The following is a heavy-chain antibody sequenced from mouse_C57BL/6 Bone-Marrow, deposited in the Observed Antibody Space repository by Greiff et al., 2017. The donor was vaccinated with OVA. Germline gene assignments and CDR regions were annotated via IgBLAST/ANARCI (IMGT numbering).Heavy chain of an antibody. CDR3: ARGDLLLPFAY. V-gene: IGHV1-4*01. D-gene: IGHD1-1*01. CDR1: GYTFTSYT. Sequence: VKLQESGAELARPGASVKMSCKASGYTFTSYTMHWVKQRPGQGLEWIGYINPSSGYTKYNQKFKDKATLTADKSSSTAYMQLSSLTSEDSAVYYCARGDLLLPFAYWGQGTLVTVSA. CDR2: INPSSGYT. J-gene: IGHJ3*01.